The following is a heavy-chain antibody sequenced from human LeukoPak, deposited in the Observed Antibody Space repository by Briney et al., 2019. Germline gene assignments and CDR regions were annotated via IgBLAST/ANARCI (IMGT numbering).Heavy chain of an antibody. CDR1: GYIFTGYY. Sequence: GASVKVSCKASGYIFTGYYMHWVRQAPGQGLEWMGWINPNSGGTHYAQKFQGRVTMTRDTSISTAYMELSSLRSDDTAVYYCARDGYYDSGSYSRHYFDYWGQGTLVTVSS. D-gene: IGHD3-10*01. CDR3: ARDGYYDSGSYSRHYFDY. J-gene: IGHJ4*02. CDR2: INPNSGGT. V-gene: IGHV1-2*02.